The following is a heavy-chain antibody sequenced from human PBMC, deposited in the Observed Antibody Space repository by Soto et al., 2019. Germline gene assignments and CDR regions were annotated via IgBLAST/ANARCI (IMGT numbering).Heavy chain of an antibody. V-gene: IGHV5-51*01. CDR1: GYSFTIYW. J-gene: IGHJ4*02. CDR2: IYPGDSDT. CDR3: ARRSVAGYYFDY. Sequence: GESLKISCKASGYSFTIYWIGWVRQMPGKGLEWMGIIYPGDSDTRYSPSFEGQVTISSDKSLNTAYLQWSSLKASDTAMYYCARRSVAGYYFDYWGQGTLVTVSS. D-gene: IGHD6-19*01.